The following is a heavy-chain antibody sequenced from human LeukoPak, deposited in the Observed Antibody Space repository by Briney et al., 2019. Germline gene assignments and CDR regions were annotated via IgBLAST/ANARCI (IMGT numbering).Heavy chain of an antibody. CDR3: ARPYSSGWYNFDY. Sequence: GESLKISCKDSGHSFTSYWIGWVRQMPGKGLEWMGIIYPGDSDTRYSPSFQGQVTIPADKSISTAYLQWSSLKASDTAMYYCARPYSSGWYNFDYWGQGTLVTVSS. J-gene: IGHJ4*02. CDR2: IYPGDSDT. CDR1: GHSFTSYW. V-gene: IGHV5-51*01. D-gene: IGHD6-19*01.